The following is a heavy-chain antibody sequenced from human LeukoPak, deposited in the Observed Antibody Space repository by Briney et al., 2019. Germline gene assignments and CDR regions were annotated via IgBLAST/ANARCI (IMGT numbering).Heavy chain of an antibody. D-gene: IGHD4-17*01. CDR2: IYYSGST. CDR1: GGSISSGGYY. Sequence: PSETLSLTCTVSGGSISSGGYYWSWIRQHPGKGLEWIGYIYYSGSTYYNPSLKSRVTMSVDTSKNQFSLKLSSVTAADTAAYYCARVDYRDLYYFDYWGQGTLVTASS. CDR3: ARVDYRDLYYFDY. J-gene: IGHJ4*02. V-gene: IGHV4-31*03.